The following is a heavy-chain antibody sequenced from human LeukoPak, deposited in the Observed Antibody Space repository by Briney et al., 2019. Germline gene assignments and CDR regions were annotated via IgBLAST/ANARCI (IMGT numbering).Heavy chain of an antibody. Sequence: GGSLRLSCAASGFSVSDDYMHWVRQAPGKGLEWVSAFYSDGRTYYADSVRGRFSISRDDSKNTLYLQMNNLRVEDTALYYCAGDCSGGACDSAADAFAMWGPGTMVTVSS. J-gene: IGHJ3*02. V-gene: IGHV3-53*01. D-gene: IGHD2-15*01. CDR3: AGDCSGGACDSAADAFAM. CDR2: FYSDGRT. CDR1: GFSVSDDY.